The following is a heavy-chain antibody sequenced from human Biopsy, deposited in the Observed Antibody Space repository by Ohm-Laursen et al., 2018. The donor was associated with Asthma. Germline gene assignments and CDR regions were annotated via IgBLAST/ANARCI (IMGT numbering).Heavy chain of an antibody. CDR1: GFSFDNYF. CDR2: INPSGAGT. V-gene: IGHV1-46*02. CDR3: ARARETTNYGDSDFDI. D-gene: IGHD2-8*01. Sequence: ASVKVSCNASGFSFDNYFMHWVRQAPGQGLEWMGIINPSGAGTRYAEKFRGRLIVTRDASTRTAFMDLRSLRSDDTAIYFCARARETTNYGDSDFDIWGQGTLVIVSA. J-gene: IGHJ4*02.